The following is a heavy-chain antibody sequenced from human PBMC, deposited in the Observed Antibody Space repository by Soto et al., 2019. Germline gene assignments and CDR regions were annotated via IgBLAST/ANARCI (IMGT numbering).Heavy chain of an antibody. V-gene: IGHV6-1*01. Sequence: SQNLSPTCAISRGSVSRNSAAWNWIRQSPSRGLEWLGRTYYRSKWYNDYAVCVKSRMTIRPDTSYKLFSLQLNSVTRDDTAVYYCAIDLFDSSSYDYYGMDVWGQGTTVTVSS. CDR2: TYYRSKWYN. CDR1: RGSVSRNSAA. D-gene: IGHD6-6*01. CDR3: AIDLFDSSSYDYYGMDV. J-gene: IGHJ6*02.